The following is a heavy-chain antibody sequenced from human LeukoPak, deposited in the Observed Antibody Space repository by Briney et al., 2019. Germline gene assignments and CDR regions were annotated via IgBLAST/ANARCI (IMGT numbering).Heavy chain of an antibody. CDR2: ISDSGSNT. D-gene: IGHD3-16*01. CDR1: GFTFSRYA. V-gene: IGHV3-23*01. Sequence: GGSLRLSCAASGFTFSRYAMSWVRQAPGKGLEWVSGISDSGSNTNYADSVKGRFTISRDNSKNTLYLQMNSLRAEDTAVYYCAKGGLPGDYWGQGTLVTVSS. CDR3: AKGGLPGDY. J-gene: IGHJ4*02.